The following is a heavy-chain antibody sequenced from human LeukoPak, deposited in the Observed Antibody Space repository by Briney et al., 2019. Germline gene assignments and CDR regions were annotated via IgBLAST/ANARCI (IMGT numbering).Heavy chain of an antibody. D-gene: IGHD4-11*01. CDR2: IYSGGTT. J-gene: IGHJ4*02. Sequence: GGSLRLSCAASGFSFSSNYMSWVRQAPGKGVEWGAVIYSGGTTYYAESVKGGFTISKENYKKKQYLQMNSLRAEDTAVYYCAGVSLPTYYFDYWGQGTLVTVSS. V-gene: IGHV3-53*01. CDR1: GFSFSSNY. CDR3: AGVSLPTYYFDY.